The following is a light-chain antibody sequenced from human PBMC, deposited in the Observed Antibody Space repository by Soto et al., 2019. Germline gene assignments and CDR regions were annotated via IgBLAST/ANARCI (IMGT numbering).Light chain of an antibody. CDR3: CSYAGSHSVV. J-gene: IGLJ2*01. CDR2: DVS. Sequence: QSALTQPRSVSGSLGQSVTISCTGTSSDVGVYNYVSWYQHHPGKAPKLMIYDVSERPSGVPDRFSGSKSGNTASLTISGLQAEDEADYYCCSYAGSHSVVFGGGTKLTVL. CDR1: SSDVGVYNY. V-gene: IGLV2-11*01.